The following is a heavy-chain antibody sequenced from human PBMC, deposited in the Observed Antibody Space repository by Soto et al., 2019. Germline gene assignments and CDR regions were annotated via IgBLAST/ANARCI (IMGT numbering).Heavy chain of an antibody. J-gene: IGHJ6*02. CDR3: TSEKDSGSYSYYYYYYGMDV. V-gene: IGHV3-73*01. D-gene: IGHD1-26*01. CDR1: GFTFSGSA. Sequence: PGGSLRLSCAASGFTFSGSAMHWVRQASGKGLEWVGRIRSKANSYATAYAASVKGRFTISRDDSKNTAYLQMNSLKTEGTAVYYCTSEKDSGSYSYYYYYYGMDVWGQGTTVTVSS. CDR2: IRSKANSYAT.